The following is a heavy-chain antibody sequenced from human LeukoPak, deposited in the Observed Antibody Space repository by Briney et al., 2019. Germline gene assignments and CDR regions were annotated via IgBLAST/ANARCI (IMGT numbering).Heavy chain of an antibody. CDR3: ARGRQLRYFDWVLSPED. V-gene: IGHV1-69*06. D-gene: IGHD3-9*01. CDR2: IIPIFGTA. J-gene: IGHJ4*02. Sequence: GASVTLSCTASGGTFSSYAISWVRQAPGQGLEWMGGIIPIFGTANYAQKFKGRVTITADKSTSTAYMELSSLRSEDTAVYYCARGRQLRYFDWVLSPEDWGQGTLVTVSS. CDR1: GGTFSSYA.